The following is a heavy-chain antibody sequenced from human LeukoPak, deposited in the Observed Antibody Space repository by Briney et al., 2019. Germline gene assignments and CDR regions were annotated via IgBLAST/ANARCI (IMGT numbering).Heavy chain of an antibody. Sequence: GGSLRLSCVDSGFIFSSYWMTWVRQAPGKGLGLVANKKPDGSEKSYVDSVRGRFTISRDNAKNSLYLQMNSLRAEDTAVYYCANGKYYYPYWGQGTLVAVSS. V-gene: IGHV3-7*01. D-gene: IGHD3-10*01. CDR3: ANGKYYYPY. J-gene: IGHJ4*02. CDR2: KKPDGSEK. CDR1: GFIFSSYW.